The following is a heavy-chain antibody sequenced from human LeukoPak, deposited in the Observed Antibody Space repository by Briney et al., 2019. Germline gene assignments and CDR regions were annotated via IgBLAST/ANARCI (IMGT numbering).Heavy chain of an antibody. CDR3: ARHRLHRLYYDSSGYYHDAFDI. J-gene: IGHJ3*02. Sequence: GGTLRLSCAASGFTFSSYGMSWVRQAPGKGLEWVGRTRNKANSYTTEYAASVKGRFTISRDDSKNSLYLQMNSLKTEDTAVYYCARHRLHRLYYDSSGYYHDAFDIWGQGTMVTVSS. CDR1: GFTFSSYG. CDR2: TRNKANSYTT. V-gene: IGHV3-72*01. D-gene: IGHD3-22*01.